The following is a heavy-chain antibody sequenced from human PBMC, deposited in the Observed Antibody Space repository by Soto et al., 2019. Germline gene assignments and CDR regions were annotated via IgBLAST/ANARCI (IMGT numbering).Heavy chain of an antibody. Sequence: QVQLVQSGAEVKKPGASVKVSCKASGYTFTSYGISWVRQAPGQGLEWMGWISAYNGNAKYVQKFQGRVTMTTDTYTSTAYMELGSLRSDDTGVYYCARDAAAGLNDYWGQGTLVTVSS. CDR1: GYTFTSYG. CDR3: ARDAAAGLNDY. D-gene: IGHD6-13*01. V-gene: IGHV1-18*01. J-gene: IGHJ4*02. CDR2: ISAYNGNA.